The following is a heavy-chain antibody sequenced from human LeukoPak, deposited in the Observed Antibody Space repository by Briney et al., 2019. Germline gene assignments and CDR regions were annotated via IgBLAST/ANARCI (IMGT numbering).Heavy chain of an antibody. CDR2: IIPIFSTT. J-gene: IGHJ5*02. CDR3: ARQDAKCSSTSCYAGGWFDP. CDR1: GGTFSKYA. Sequence: SAKVSCKASGGTFSKYAISWVRQAPGQGLEWMGGIIPIFSTTNYAQKFQARVTITADESTSTAYMELSSLRSDDTAMYYCARQDAKCSSTSCYAGGWFDPWGQGTPVTVSS. V-gene: IGHV1-69*01. D-gene: IGHD2-2*01.